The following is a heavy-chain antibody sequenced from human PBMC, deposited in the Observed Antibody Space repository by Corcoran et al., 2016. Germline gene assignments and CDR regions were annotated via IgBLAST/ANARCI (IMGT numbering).Heavy chain of an antibody. CDR2: ISSSSSYL. V-gene: IGHV3-21*01. J-gene: IGHJ4*02. Sequence: EVQLVESGGGLVKPGGSLRLSCAASGFTFSSYSMNWVRQAPGKGLECVSSISSSSSYLYYADSVKGRCTISRDNAKNSLYLQMNSLRAEDTAVYYCARDTSSGYPYYFDYWGQGTLVTVSS. CDR1: GFTFSSYS. D-gene: IGHD3-22*01. CDR3: ARDTSSGYPYYFDY.